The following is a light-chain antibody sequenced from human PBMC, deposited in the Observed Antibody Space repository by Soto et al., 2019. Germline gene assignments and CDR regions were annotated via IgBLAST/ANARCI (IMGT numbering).Light chain of an antibody. Sequence: DIQMTQSPSTLSASVGDRVTITCRASQYISSWLAWYQQKPGKAPKLLIYKAASFETGVPSRFSGSGSGTECPLTISRLQPDDFANYYCQQHNRQRTFGQGTKVEIK. J-gene: IGKJ1*01. CDR2: KAA. CDR3: QQHNRQRT. V-gene: IGKV1-5*03. CDR1: QYISSW.